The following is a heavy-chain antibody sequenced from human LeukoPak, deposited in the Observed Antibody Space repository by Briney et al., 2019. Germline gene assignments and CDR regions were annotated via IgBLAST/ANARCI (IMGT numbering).Heavy chain of an antibody. CDR3: GGWSNYYYYPYYLDV. D-gene: IGHD3-3*01. Sequence: GGSLRLSCATSGFTYRNYCMHWVRQVPGKGLLWLARINREGTFTAYADAVQGRFTISRDNAKNTLYLQMNSLRVDDTAVYYCGGWSNYYYYPYYLDVWGEGTTVTVSS. CDR1: GFTYRNYC. J-gene: IGHJ6*03. V-gene: IGHV3-74*01. CDR2: INREGTFT.